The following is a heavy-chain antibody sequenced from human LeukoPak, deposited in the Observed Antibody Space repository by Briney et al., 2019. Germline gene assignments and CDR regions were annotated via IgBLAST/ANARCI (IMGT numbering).Heavy chain of an antibody. Sequence: GGSLRLSCAASGXTFSTYWMSWVRQAPGKGREWVGRIISKVDGGTADYAAPVKGRFTISRDDSKNTVYLQMNSLKTEDTAVYYCTTSGGTTTRFVDYWGQGNLVSVSS. J-gene: IGHJ4*02. V-gene: IGHV3-15*01. CDR3: TTSGGTTTRFVDY. D-gene: IGHD2/OR15-2a*01. CDR1: GXTFSTYW. CDR2: IISKVDGGTA.